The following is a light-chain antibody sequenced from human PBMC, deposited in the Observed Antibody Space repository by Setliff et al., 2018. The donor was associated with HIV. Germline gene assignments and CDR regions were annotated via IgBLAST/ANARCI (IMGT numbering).Light chain of an antibody. J-gene: IGLJ1*01. CDR2: DVS. Sequence: QSVLTQPASVSGAPGQSITISCTGASNDVGSYNYVSWYQQHPGKAPKLMIYDVSNRPSGVSNRFSGSKSGNTASLTISGLQAEDEADYFCSSYTSSSPYVFGSGTKVTVL. V-gene: IGLV2-14*03. CDR1: SNDVGSYNY. CDR3: SSYTSSSPYV.